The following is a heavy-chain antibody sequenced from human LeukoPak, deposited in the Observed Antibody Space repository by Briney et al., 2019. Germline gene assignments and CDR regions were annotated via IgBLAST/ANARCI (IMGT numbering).Heavy chain of an antibody. V-gene: IGHV4-31*03. J-gene: IGHJ4*02. CDR3: ARGRGGVLWFGEGGIDY. CDR1: GGSISSGGYY. CDR2: IYYSGST. Sequence: SETLSLTCTVSGGSISSGGYYWSWIRQHPGKGLEWIGYIYYSGSTYYNPSLKSRVTISIDTSKNQFSLKLSSVTAADTAVYYCARGRGGVLWFGEGGIDYWGQGTLVTVSS. D-gene: IGHD3-10*01.